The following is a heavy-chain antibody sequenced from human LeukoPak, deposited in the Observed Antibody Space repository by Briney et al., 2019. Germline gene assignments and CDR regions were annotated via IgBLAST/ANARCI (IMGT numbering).Heavy chain of an antibody. Sequence: GGSLRLSCAASGFTFSSYDMTWVRQAPGKGLEWVSLISGSGGSTYCADSVKGRFTISRDNSKNTLYLQISSLRAEDTAVYYCAKNGFCSSTSCYYLDYWGQGTLVTVSS. CDR2: ISGSGGST. V-gene: IGHV3-23*01. J-gene: IGHJ4*02. CDR3: AKNGFCSSTSCYYLDY. D-gene: IGHD2-2*01. CDR1: GFTFSSYD.